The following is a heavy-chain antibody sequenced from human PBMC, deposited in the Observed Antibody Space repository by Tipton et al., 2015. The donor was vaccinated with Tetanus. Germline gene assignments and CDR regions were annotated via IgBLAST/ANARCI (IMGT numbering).Heavy chain of an antibody. J-gene: IGHJ3*02. V-gene: IGHV1-45*02. CDR2: ITPFNNNT. Sequence: QLVQSGAEVKKTGSSVKISCKASGYTLTYRYLHWVRQAPGQALEWMGWITPFNNNTNYAQKFQDRVSFSSDRSMSTAHMEVSSLRSAAAAMYYCATRWDRALVIAESDAPDIWGQGTIVTVSS. CDR3: ATRWDRALVIAESDAPDI. D-gene: IGHD5-18*01. CDR1: GYTLTYRY.